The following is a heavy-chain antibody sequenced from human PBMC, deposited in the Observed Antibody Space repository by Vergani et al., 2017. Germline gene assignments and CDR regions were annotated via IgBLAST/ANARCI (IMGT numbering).Heavy chain of an antibody. CDR1: GGSISSYY. V-gene: IGHV4-59*01. J-gene: IGHJ3*01. Sequence: QVQLQESGPGLVKPSETLSLTCTVSGGSISSYYWSWIRQPPGKGLEWIGYIYYSGRTNYNPSLKSRVTISVDTSKNQFSLKLSSVTAADTAVYYCAGGQQQLFDAFDLWGQGTMVTVSS. CDR3: AGGQQQLFDAFDL. D-gene: IGHD6-13*01. CDR2: IYYSGRT.